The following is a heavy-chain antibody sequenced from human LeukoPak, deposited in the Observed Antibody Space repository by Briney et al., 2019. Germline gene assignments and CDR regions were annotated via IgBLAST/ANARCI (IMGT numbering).Heavy chain of an antibody. Sequence: GESLQISRKGSGYRFTSYWIGWVRQMPGKGLEWMGIIYPGDSDTRYSPSFQGQVTISADKSISTAYLQWSSLKASDTAMYYCARQCSSTSCFFDYWGQGTLVTVSS. CDR2: IYPGDSDT. J-gene: IGHJ4*02. D-gene: IGHD2-2*01. CDR3: ARQCSSTSCFFDY. CDR1: GYRFTSYW. V-gene: IGHV5-51*01.